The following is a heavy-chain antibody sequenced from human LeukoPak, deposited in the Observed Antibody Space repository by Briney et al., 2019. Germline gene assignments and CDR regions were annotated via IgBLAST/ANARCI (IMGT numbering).Heavy chain of an antibody. J-gene: IGHJ6*03. CDR2: IYYSGST. D-gene: IGHD3-3*01. CDR1: GGSISSYY. Sequence: SETLSLTCTVSGGSISSYYWSWIRQPPGKGLEWIGYIYYSGSTNYNPSLKSRVTISVDTSKNQFSLKLSSVTAADTAVYYCARVFSGYYRYYYYYMDVWGKGTTVTVSS. V-gene: IGHV4-59*08. CDR3: ARVFSGYYRYYYYYMDV.